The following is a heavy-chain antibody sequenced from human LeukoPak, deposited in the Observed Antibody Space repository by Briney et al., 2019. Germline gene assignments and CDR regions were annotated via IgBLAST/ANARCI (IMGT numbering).Heavy chain of an antibody. Sequence: SETLSLTCAVYGGSFSGYYWSWIRQPPGKGLEWIGEINHSGSTNYNRSLKSRVTISVDTSKNQFSLKLSSVTAADTAVYCCARVYYSSSYDYWYFDLWGRGTLVTVSS. V-gene: IGHV4-34*01. J-gene: IGHJ2*01. CDR1: GGSFSGYY. CDR3: ARVYYSSSYDYWYFDL. CDR2: INHSGST. D-gene: IGHD6-13*01.